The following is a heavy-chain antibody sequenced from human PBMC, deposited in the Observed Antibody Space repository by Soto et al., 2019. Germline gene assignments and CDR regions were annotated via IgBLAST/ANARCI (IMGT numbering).Heavy chain of an antibody. CDR3: ARDDARFGELFLYENWFDP. Sequence: QVQLVQSGAEVKKPGSSVKVSCKASGGTFSSYTISWVRQAPGQGLEWMGRIIPILGIANYAQKFQGRVTITADKSTSTAYMELSSLRSEDTALSYCARDDARFGELFLYENWFDPWGQGTLVTVSS. CDR1: GGTFSSYT. V-gene: IGHV1-69*02. D-gene: IGHD3-10*01. J-gene: IGHJ5*02. CDR2: IIPILGIA.